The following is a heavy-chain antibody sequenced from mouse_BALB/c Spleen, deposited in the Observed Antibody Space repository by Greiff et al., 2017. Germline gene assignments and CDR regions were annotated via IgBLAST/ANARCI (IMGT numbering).Heavy chain of an antibody. J-gene: IGHJ4*01. D-gene: IGHD2-10*02. Sequence: VMLVESAAELARPGASVKMSCKASGYTFTSYTMHWVKQRPGQGLEWIGYINPSSGYTEYNQKFKDKTTLTADKSSSTAYMQLSSLTSEDSAVYYCARSYGYYAMDYWGQGTSVTVSS. V-gene: IGHV1-4*02. CDR3: ARSYGYYAMDY. CDR2: INPSSGYT. CDR1: GYTFTSYT.